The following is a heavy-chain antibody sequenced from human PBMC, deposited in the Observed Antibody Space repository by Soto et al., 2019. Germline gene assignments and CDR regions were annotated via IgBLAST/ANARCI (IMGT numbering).Heavy chain of an antibody. J-gene: IGHJ5*02. CDR3: ARAPGSSWKSNWFDP. CDR2: IYYSGSN. V-gene: IGHV4-59*01. Sequence: PSETLSLTCTVSGGSISSYYWSWIRQPPGKGLEWIGYIYYSGSNNYNPSLKSRVTISVDTSKNQFSLKLSSVTAADTAVYYCARAPGSSWKSNWFDPWGQGTLVTVSS. D-gene: IGHD6-13*01. CDR1: GGSISSYY.